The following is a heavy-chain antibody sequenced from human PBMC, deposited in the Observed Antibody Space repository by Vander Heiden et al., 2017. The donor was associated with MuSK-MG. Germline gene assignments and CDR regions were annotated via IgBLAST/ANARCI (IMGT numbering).Heavy chain of an antibody. CDR3: AREKGKLGDYQLDY. V-gene: IGHV3-53*02. J-gene: IGHJ4*02. Sequence: EVRLVETGGGLIQPGGSLRLPCAASGLTVSDSYMSWVRQAPGKGLEWVSILYRGGDTDYADSVRGRFTISRDNSKNTVYLQMNNLRAEDTAVYYCAREKGKLGDYQLDYWGQGTLVTVSS. CDR1: GLTVSDSY. D-gene: IGHD4-17*01. CDR2: LYRGGDT.